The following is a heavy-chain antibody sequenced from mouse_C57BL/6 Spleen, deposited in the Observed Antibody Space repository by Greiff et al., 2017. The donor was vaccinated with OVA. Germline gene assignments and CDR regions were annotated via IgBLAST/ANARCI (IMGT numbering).Heavy chain of an antibody. CDR3: ARRRGYDGYYAMDY. Sequence: QVQLQQSGAELVMPGASVKLSCKASGYTFTSYWMHWVKQRPGQGLEWIGEIDPSDSYTNYNQKFKGKSTLTVDKSSSTAYMQLSSLTSEDSAVYYCARRRGYDGYYAMDYWGQGTSVTVSS. V-gene: IGHV1-69*01. CDR2: IDPSDSYT. D-gene: IGHD2-2*01. CDR1: GYTFTSYW. J-gene: IGHJ4*01.